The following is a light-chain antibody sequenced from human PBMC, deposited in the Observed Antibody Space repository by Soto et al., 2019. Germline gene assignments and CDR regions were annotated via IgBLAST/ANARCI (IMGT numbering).Light chain of an antibody. J-gene: IGLJ2*01. CDR3: SSYSSSTTHVV. V-gene: IGLV2-14*03. CDR2: DVT. Sequence: QSVLTQPASVSGSPGRSVTISCTGTSTDVGDFNYVSWYQHLPGRAPKLIIYDVTNRPSGISYRFSASKSGRTASLTISGRQAGDEADYYCSSYSSSTTHVVFGGGTKLTVL. CDR1: STDVGDFNY.